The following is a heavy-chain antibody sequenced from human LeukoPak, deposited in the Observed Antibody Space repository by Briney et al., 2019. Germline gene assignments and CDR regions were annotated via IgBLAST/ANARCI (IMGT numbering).Heavy chain of an antibody. J-gene: IGHJ4*02. CDR3: ARGWGGDCYHVH. V-gene: IGHV1-3*01. D-gene: IGHD2-21*02. CDR2: IYGGNGNT. Sequence: ASVKVSCKASGCTFTSYAMHWVRQAPGQRLEWMGWIYGGNGNTKYSQKFQGRVSITRDTSASTVYMELSSLGSEDTAVYYCARGWGGDCYHVHWGQGTLVTVSS. CDR1: GCTFTSYA.